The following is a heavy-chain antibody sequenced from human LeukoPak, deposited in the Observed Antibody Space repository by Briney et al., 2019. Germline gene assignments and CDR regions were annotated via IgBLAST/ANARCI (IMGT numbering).Heavy chain of an antibody. J-gene: IGHJ3*02. CDR1: GFTFSTYW. Sequence: GGSLRLSCAASGFTFSTYWMTWVRQAPGKGLEGVANMKGDGSEIYYVDSVKGRFTISRDNAKNLLYLQMNSLRAEDTAVYYCARPGYTAGYDIWGQGTLVTVSS. CDR3: ARPGYTAGYDI. D-gene: IGHD3-9*01. CDR2: MKGDGSEI. V-gene: IGHV3-7*01.